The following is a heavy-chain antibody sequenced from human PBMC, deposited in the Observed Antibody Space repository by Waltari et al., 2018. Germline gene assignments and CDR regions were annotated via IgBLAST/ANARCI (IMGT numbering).Heavy chain of an antibody. V-gene: IGHV3-23*01. CDR3: AKGLEYGGYGDY. CDR1: GFTFSSYA. J-gene: IGHJ4*02. D-gene: IGHD5-12*01. CDR2: SSGSGGST. Sequence: EVQLLESGGGLVQPGGSLRLSCAASGFTFSSYAMSWVRQAPGKGLEWVSASSGSGGSTYYADAVKGRCTISRDNSKNTLYLQMNSLRAEDTAVYYCAKGLEYGGYGDYWGQGTLVTVSS.